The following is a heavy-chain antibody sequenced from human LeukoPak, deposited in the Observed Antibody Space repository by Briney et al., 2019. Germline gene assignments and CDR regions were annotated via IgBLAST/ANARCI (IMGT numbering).Heavy chain of an antibody. CDR3: ARAGESSSWTGGYYYYGMDV. J-gene: IGHJ6*04. CDR1: GGSISSYY. V-gene: IGHV4-59*01. CDR2: IYYSGST. D-gene: IGHD6-13*01. Sequence: SETLSLTCTVSGGSISSYYWSWIRQPPGKGLEWIGYIYYSGSTNYNPSLKSRVTISVDTSKNQFSLKLSSVTAADTAVYYCARAGESSSWTGGYYYYGMDVWGKGTTVTVSS.